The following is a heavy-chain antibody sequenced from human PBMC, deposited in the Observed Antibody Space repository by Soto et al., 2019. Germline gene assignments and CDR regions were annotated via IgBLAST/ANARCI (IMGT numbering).Heavy chain of an antibody. J-gene: IGHJ6*02. CDR3: ARPYYDILTGYYRVDYYYGMDV. CDR2: ISYDGSNK. Sequence: GGSLRLSCAASGFTFSSYAMHWVRQAPGKGLEWVAVISYDGSNKYYADSVKGRFTISRDNSKNTLYLQMNSLRAEDTAVYYCARPYYDILTGYYRVDYYYGMDVWGQGTTVTVSS. V-gene: IGHV3-30-3*01. CDR1: GFTFSSYA. D-gene: IGHD3-9*01.